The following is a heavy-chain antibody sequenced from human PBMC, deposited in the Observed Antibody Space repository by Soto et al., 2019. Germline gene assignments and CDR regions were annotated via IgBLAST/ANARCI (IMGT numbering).Heavy chain of an antibody. CDR3: ANSGHCSSTSCSFDY. D-gene: IGHD2-2*01. Sequence: GGSLRLSCAASGFTFSSYAISWVRQAPLKVLELFSAISVIFGRTYYADSVKGRFTISRYNSKKTVYLQMNILRSEDTAVYYCANSGHCSSTSCSFDYWGQGTMVTVSS. CDR1: GFTFSSYA. CDR2: ISVIFGRT. V-gene: IGHV3-23*01. J-gene: IGHJ4*02.